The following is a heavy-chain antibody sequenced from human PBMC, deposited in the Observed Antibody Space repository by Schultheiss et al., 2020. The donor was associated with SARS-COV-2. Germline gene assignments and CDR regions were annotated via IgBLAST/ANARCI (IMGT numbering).Heavy chain of an antibody. D-gene: IGHD4-17*01. CDR3: AKDGDNHHYIDY. Sequence: SQTLSLTCAVYGGSFSVYYWSWIRQPPGKGLEWIGEINHSGITNYNPSLKSRVTISVDTSKNQHSLKLTSVTSADTAIYFCAKDGDNHHYIDYWGQGTLVTVSS. CDR2: INHSGIT. J-gene: IGHJ4*02. CDR1: GGSFSVYY. V-gene: IGHV4-34*01.